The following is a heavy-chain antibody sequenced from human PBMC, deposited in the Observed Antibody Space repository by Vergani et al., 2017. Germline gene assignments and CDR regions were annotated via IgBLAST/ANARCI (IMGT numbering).Heavy chain of an antibody. J-gene: IGHJ4*02. D-gene: IGHD2-15*01. CDR2: ISSSGSTI. CDR3: AREVVVVAKGPPCFDY. Sequence: EVQLLESGGGLVQPGGSLRLSCAASGFTFSSYAMSWVRQAPGKGLEWVSYISSSGSTIYYADSVKGRFTISRDNAKNSLYLQMNSLRAEDTAVYYCAREVVVVAKGPPCFDYWGQGTLVTVSS. V-gene: IGHV3-48*04. CDR1: GFTFSSYA.